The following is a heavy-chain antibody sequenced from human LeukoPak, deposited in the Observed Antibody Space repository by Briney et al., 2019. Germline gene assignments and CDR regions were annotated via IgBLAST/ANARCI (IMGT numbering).Heavy chain of an antibody. CDR3: AREGLSQQGYYYYGMDV. J-gene: IGHJ6*02. CDR1: GFTFSSYA. Sequence: GGSLRLSCAASGFTFSSYAMHWVRQAPGKGLEWVAVISYDGSNKYYADSVKGRFTISRDNSKNTLYLQMNSLRAEDTAVYYCAREGLSQQGYYYYGMDVWGQGTTVTVSS. CDR2: ISYDGSNK. V-gene: IGHV3-30-3*01. D-gene: IGHD1/OR15-1a*01.